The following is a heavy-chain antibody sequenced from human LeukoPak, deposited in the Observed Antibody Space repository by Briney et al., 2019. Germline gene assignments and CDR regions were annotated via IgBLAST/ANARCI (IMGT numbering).Heavy chain of an antibody. Sequence: SETLSLTCTVSGGSISSYYWSWIRQPPGKGQEWIGYIYYSGSTNYNPSLKSRVTISVDTSKNQFSLKLSSVTAADTAVYYCAREVASAGLDYWGQGTLVTVSS. D-gene: IGHD5-12*01. V-gene: IGHV4-59*01. CDR2: IYYSGST. J-gene: IGHJ4*02. CDR3: AREVASAGLDY. CDR1: GGSISSYY.